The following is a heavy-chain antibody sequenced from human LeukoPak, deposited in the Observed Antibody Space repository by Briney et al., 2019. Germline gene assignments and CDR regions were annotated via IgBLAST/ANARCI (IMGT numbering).Heavy chain of an antibody. CDR1: GAYLMGWF. Sequence: PSETIPPPSTVSGAYLMGWFWIGLGHPPGKGLEWIGYIDHTGSTNYKASFKGRDTISVDRSQNKMSLKVRSVTAADTAVYYCARGLGTGRDPWGQGTLVIVSA. D-gene: IGHD3-16*01. J-gene: IGHJ5*02. CDR3: ARGLGTGRDP. CDR2: IDHTGST. V-gene: IGHV4-59*01.